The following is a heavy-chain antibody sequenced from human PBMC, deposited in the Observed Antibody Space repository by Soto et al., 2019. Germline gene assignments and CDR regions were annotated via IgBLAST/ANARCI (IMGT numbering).Heavy chain of an antibody. CDR2: IDSGGRTT. V-gene: IGHV3-74*01. CDR1: GFTLSSEW. Sequence: GKSLTLSCASSGFTLSSEWLEWFRQAPGKGLVWVSRIDSGGRTTTYADSVKGRFTISRDNAKNTLYLQMNGLRAEDTALYYCARWFTYGNFDYFDYWGQGTQVTVSS. D-gene: IGHD3-10*01. CDR3: ARWFTYGNFDYFDY. J-gene: IGHJ4*02.